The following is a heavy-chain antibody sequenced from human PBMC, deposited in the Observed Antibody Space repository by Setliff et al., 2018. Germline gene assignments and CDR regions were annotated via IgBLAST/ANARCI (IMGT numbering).Heavy chain of an antibody. J-gene: IGHJ5*02. CDR1: GGTFSHYY. CDR2: INHSGST. D-gene: IGHD3-10*01. CDR3: ATDGPVLNGDYIS. V-gene: IGHV4-34*01. Sequence: SETLSLTCAAYGGTFSHYYWTWIRQSPGKGLEWIGEINHSGSTNYNPSVKSRVTISVDKSKNQFSLSLRSVTAADTAVYYCATDGPVLNGDYISWGQGTLVTVSS.